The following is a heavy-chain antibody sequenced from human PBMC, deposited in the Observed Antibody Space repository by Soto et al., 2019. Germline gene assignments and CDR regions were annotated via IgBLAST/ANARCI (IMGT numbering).Heavy chain of an antibody. Sequence: GGSLRLSCAASGFTVSSNYMSWVRQAPGKGLEWVSVIYSGGSTNYADSVKGRFTISRDNSKNTLYLQMNSLRAEDTAVYYCARDPLWGTAMVLWYFDLWGRGTLVTVSS. CDR1: GFTVSSNY. V-gene: IGHV3-66*01. J-gene: IGHJ2*01. D-gene: IGHD5-18*01. CDR2: IYSGGST. CDR3: ARDPLWGTAMVLWYFDL.